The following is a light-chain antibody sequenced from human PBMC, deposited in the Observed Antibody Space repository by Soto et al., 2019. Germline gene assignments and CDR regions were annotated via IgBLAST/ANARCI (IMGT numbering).Light chain of an antibody. CDR3: QKYNSAPLT. CDR1: QGIANY. CDR2: AAS. Sequence: DIQMTQSPSSLSASVGDRVTITFRASQGIANYLAWYQQKTGKVPKLLIYAASTLQSGVPSRFSGSGSGTDFTLIISSLQPENVATYFGQKYNSAPLTFGGGNEVEIK. J-gene: IGKJ4*01. V-gene: IGKV1-27*01.